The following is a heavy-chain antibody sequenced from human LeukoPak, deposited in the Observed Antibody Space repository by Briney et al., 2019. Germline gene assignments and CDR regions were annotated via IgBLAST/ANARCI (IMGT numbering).Heavy chain of an antibody. Sequence: ASETLSLTCTVSGGSISSYYWSWIRQPPGKGLEWIGYIYYSGSTNYNPSLKSRVTISVDTSKNQFSLKLSSVTAADTAVYYCARLVPLDTDYGEFDYWGQGTLVTVSS. V-gene: IGHV4-59*01. CDR3: ARLVPLDTDYGEFDY. D-gene: IGHD4-17*01. CDR2: IYYSGST. CDR1: GGSISSYY. J-gene: IGHJ4*02.